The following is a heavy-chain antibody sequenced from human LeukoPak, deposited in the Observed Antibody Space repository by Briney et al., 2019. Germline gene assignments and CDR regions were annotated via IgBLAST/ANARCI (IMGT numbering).Heavy chain of an antibody. V-gene: IGHV3-23*01. CDR3: AKDPTVDDAFDI. CDR2: ISGSGGST. J-gene: IGHJ3*02. D-gene: IGHD4-23*01. CDR1: GFTFSSYA. Sequence: PGRSLRLSCAASGFTFSSYAMSWVRQAPGKGLEWVSAISGSGGSTYYADSVKGRFTISRDNSKNTLYLQMNSLRAEDTAVYYCAKDPTVDDAFDIWGQGTMVTVSS.